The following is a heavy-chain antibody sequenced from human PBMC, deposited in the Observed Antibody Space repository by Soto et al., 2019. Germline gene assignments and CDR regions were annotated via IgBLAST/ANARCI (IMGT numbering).Heavy chain of an antibody. V-gene: IGHV3-7*03. CDR1: GTAFSSHW. D-gene: IGHD4-4*01. CDR2: IKPDGSEK. CDR3: AGDPWDSLVTPGY. J-gene: IGHJ4*02. Sequence: EAQLVESGGGLVQPGGSLRLSCAASGTAFSSHWMSWVRQAPGKGLEWVANIKPDGSEKYYVDSVKGRFTISRDNANNSLYLQMNSLRAEDTAVYYCAGDPWDSLVTPGYWGQGTLVTVSS.